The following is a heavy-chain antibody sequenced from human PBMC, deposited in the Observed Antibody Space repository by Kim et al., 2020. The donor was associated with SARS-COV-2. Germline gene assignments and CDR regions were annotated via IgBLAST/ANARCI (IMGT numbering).Heavy chain of an antibody. V-gene: IGHV3-74*01. CDR3: ARGAFYSDRGV. CDR1: GFTFSTYW. Sequence: GGSLRLSCAASGFTFSTYWMNWVRQAPGKGLVWVSRVSGDGSSTNYADSVKGRFTISRDNAKNTLYLQMNSLRADDTALYYCARGAFYSDRGVWGQGTAVTVSS. J-gene: IGHJ6*02. CDR2: VSGDGSST.